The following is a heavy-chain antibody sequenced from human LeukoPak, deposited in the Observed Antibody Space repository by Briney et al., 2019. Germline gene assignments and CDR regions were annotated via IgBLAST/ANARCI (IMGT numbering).Heavy chain of an antibody. J-gene: IGHJ4*02. CDR2: IYYSGST. V-gene: IGHV4-59*01. D-gene: IGHD3-3*01. Sequence: WETLSFTCAVYGGSFSGYYRSWIRQPPGKGLEWIGYIYYSGSTNYNPSLKSRVTISVDTSKNQFSLKLSSVTAADTAVYYCAGEWRLDYWGQGTLVTVSS. CDR1: GGSFSGYY. CDR3: AGEWRLDY.